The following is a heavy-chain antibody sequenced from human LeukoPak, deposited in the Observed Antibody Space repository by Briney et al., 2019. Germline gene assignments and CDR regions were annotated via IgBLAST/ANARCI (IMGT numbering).Heavy chain of an antibody. J-gene: IGHJ4*02. CDR3: AREGRCGGDCYYDY. CDR1: GFTFSSYG. V-gene: IGHV3-33*01. D-gene: IGHD2-21*02. CDR2: IWYDGSNK. Sequence: PGGSLRLSCAASGFTFSSYGMHWVCQAPGKGLEWVAVIWYDGSNKYYADSVKGRFTISRDNSKNTLYLQMNSLRAEDTAVYYCAREGRCGGDCYYDYWGQGTLVTVSS.